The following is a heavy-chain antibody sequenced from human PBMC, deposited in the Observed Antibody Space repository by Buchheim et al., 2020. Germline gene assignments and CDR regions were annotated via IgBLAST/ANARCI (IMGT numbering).Heavy chain of an antibody. CDR3: ARHPRHSSGYAFYYYYGMDV. V-gene: IGHV5-51*01. Sequence: EVQLVQSGAEVKKPGESLKISCKGSGYSFTSYWIGWVRQMPGKGPEWMGIIYPGDSDTRYSPSFQGQVTTSADKSISTAYPQWSSLKASDTAMYYCARHPRHSSGYAFYYYYGMDVWGQGTT. CDR2: IYPGDSDT. D-gene: IGHD3-22*01. CDR1: GYSFTSYW. J-gene: IGHJ6*02.